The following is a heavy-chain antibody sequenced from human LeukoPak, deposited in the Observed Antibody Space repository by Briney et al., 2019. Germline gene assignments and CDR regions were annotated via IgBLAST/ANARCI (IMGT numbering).Heavy chain of an antibody. J-gene: IGHJ4*02. D-gene: IGHD2-2*01. CDR2: ISYDGSNK. V-gene: IGHV3-30*03. Sequence: GGSLRLSCAASGFTFSSYGMHWVRQAPGKGLEWVAVISYDGSNKYYADSVKGRFTISRDNSKNTLYLQMNSLRAEDTAVYCCATGGTSCPFDYWGQGTLVTVSS. CDR3: ATGGTSCPFDY. CDR1: GFTFSSYG.